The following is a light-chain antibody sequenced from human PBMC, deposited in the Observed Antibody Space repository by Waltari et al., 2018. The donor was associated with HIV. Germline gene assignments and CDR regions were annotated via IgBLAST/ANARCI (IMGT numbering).Light chain of an antibody. CDR3: NSYRSSTTPCV. CDR2: EVI. V-gene: IGLV2-14*01. Sequence: QSALTQPASVSGSPGQSITISCTGTSSDVGGHNYVSWYQQHPGKAPKLLIYEVINRPSGVSNRFYGSKSSNTASMTISGLQAEDEADYYCNSYRSSTTPCVFGTGTKVTVL. J-gene: IGLJ1*01. CDR1: SSDVGGHNY.